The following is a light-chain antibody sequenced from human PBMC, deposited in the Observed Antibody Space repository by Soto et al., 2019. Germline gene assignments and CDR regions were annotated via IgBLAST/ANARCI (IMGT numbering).Light chain of an antibody. CDR1: QSVSSSY. Sequence: PGERVTLSCRPSQSVSSSYLTWYQQKPGQAPRLLIYSASTRATGIPARFSGSGSGTDFTLTISSLQPEDFAVYYCQQRHMWPITVGQGTRLEIK. V-gene: IGKV3D-7*01. CDR3: QQRHMWPIT. CDR2: SAS. J-gene: IGKJ5*01.